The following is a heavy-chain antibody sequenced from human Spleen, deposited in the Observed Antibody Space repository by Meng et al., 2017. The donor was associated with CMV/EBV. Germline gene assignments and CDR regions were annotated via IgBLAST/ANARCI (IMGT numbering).Heavy chain of an antibody. J-gene: IGHJ3*01. CDR1: GSSISSAYY. Sequence: GSLRLSCTVSGSSISSAYYWAWIRQPPGKGPQWIGSVYHTGVAYYIPSLEGRLSISVDRSGNQFSLKMTSVTAADTAVYYCAREVGAPYFDLWGRGTMVTVSS. CDR2: VYHTGVA. V-gene: IGHV4-38-2*02. D-gene: IGHD1-26*01. CDR3: AREVGAPYFDL.